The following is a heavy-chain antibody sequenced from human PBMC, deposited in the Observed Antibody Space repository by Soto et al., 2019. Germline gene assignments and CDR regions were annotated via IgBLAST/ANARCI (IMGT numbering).Heavy chain of an antibody. CDR1: GFTFSSYG. D-gene: IGHD3-22*01. V-gene: IGHV3-30*18. J-gene: IGHJ4*02. Sequence: GGSLRLSCAASGFTFSSYGMHWVRQAPGKGLEWVAVISYDGSNKYYADSVKGRFTISRDNSKNTLYLQMNSLRAEDTAVYYCAKDRYYYDSSSFDYWGQGTLVTVSS. CDR2: ISYDGSNK. CDR3: AKDRYYYDSSSFDY.